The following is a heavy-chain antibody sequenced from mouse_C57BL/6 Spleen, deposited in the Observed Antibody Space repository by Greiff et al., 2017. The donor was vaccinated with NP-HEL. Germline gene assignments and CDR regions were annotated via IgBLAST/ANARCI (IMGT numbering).Heavy chain of an antibody. J-gene: IGHJ3*01. CDR2: IWTGGGT. D-gene: IGHD1-1*01. Sequence: VQLQQSGPGLVAPSQSLSITCTVSGFSLTSYAISWVRQPPGKGLEWLGVIWTGGGTNYNSALKSRLSISKDNSKSQVFLKMNSLQTDDTARYYCARNEGTYGSSYRAWFAYWGQGTLVTVSA. CDR1: GFSLTSYA. CDR3: ARNEGTYGSSYRAWFAY. V-gene: IGHV2-9-1*01.